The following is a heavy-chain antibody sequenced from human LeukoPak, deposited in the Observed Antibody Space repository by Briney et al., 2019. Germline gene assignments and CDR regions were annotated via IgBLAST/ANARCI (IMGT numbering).Heavy chain of an antibody. CDR3: ASRHTYDSSGYYYYYFDY. V-gene: IGHV3-7*01. D-gene: IGHD3-22*01. CDR1: GITFSRYW. CDR2: IKHDGSEK. Sequence: PGGSLRLSCAASGITFSRYWMSWVRQAPGKGLEWVANIKHDGSEKEYVDSVKGRFTISRDNAKNSLYLQMNILRAEDTAVYYCASRHTYDSSGYYYYYFDYWGQGTLVTVSS. J-gene: IGHJ4*02.